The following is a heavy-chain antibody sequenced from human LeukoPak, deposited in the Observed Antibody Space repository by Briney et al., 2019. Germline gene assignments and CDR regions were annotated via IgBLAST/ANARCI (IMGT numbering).Heavy chain of an antibody. D-gene: IGHD1-26*01. V-gene: IGHV4-34*01. J-gene: IGHJ4*02. CDR2: INHSGST. CDR3: AIRIVGATTTTDY. Sequence: SETLSLTCAVYGGSFSGYYWSWIRQPPGKGREWIGEINHSGSTNYNPSLKSRVTISVDTSKNQFSLKLSSVTAADTAVYYCAIRIVGATTTTDYWGQGTLVTVSS. CDR1: GGSFSGYY.